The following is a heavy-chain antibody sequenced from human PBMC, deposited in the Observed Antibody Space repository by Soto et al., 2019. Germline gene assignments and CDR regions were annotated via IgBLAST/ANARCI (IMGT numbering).Heavy chain of an antibody. CDR1: GCPSASSA. J-gene: IGHJ6*02. D-gene: IGHD6-13*01. V-gene: IGHV1-58*01. CDR3: TADSPIAAAGTGYYYYGMDV. Sequence: SGKVSYKATGCPSASSAVQWVRQARGQRLEWIGWIVVASGNTNYAQKFQESVTITRDMSTSTAYMVLSSLRSEDTAVYYRTADSPIAAAGTGYYYYGMDVWGQGTTVTVS. CDR2: IVVASGNT.